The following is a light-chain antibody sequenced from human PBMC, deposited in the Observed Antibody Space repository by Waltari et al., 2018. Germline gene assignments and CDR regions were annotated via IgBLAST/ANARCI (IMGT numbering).Light chain of an antibody. CDR2: DAS. V-gene: IGKV3-20*01. CDR3: QKYGTLPAT. J-gene: IGKJ1*01. CDR1: QSVSRT. Sequence: EIVLTQPPGTLSLSPGARATLSCRASQSVSRTLAWYQQKPGQAPRLLIYDASIRATGIPDRFSGSGSGKDFSLTISRLEPGDFAVYYCQKYGTLPATFGQGTTVEIK.